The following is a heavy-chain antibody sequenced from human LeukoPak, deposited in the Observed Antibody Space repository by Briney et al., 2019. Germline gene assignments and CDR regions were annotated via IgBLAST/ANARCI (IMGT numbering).Heavy chain of an antibody. CDR3: ARIRTSGRVYDAFDI. CDR2: IYTSGST. D-gene: IGHD1-26*01. V-gene: IGHV4-4*07. J-gene: IGHJ3*02. Sequence: SETLSLTCTVSGGSISSYYWSWVRQPAGKGLEWIGRIYTSGSTNYNPSLKSRVTMSVDTSKNQFSLKLSSVTAADTAVYYCARIRTSGRVYDAFDIWGQGTMVTVSS. CDR1: GGSISSYY.